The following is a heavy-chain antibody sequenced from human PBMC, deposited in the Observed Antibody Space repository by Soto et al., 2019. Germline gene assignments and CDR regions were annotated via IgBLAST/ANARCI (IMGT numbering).Heavy chain of an antibody. CDR1: GYTFTSYG. D-gene: IGHD3-10*01. V-gene: IGHV1-18*01. Sequence: QVQLVQSGAEVKEPGASVKVSCKTSGYTFTSYGISWVRQAPGQGLEWMGWISAYSGNTDYVQNLQGRVTMTTDTSTSTAYMELGSLRSDDTAVYYCAVWAGGSGRRRLPYFDYWGQGTLVTVSS. CDR3: AVWAGGSGRRRLPYFDY. CDR2: ISAYSGNT. J-gene: IGHJ4*02.